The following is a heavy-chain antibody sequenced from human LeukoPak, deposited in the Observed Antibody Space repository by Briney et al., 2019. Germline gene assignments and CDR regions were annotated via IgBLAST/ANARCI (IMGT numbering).Heavy chain of an antibody. Sequence: GGSLRLSCAASGFTFSSYGMHWVRQAPGKGLEWVAFIRYDGSNKYYADSVKGRFTISRDNSKNTLYLQMNSLRAEDTAVYYCAKEGKTMVRGVTHIFDYWGQGTLVTISS. J-gene: IGHJ4*02. CDR3: AKEGKTMVRGVTHIFDY. D-gene: IGHD3-10*01. V-gene: IGHV3-30*02. CDR1: GFTFSSYG. CDR2: IRYDGSNK.